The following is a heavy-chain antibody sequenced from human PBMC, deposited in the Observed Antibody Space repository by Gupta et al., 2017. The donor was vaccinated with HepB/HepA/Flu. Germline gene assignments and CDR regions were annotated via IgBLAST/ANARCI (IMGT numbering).Heavy chain of an antibody. CDR2: INHSGST. D-gene: IGHD3-22*01. CDR3: ARLSFYYDSSAMTGAFDI. J-gene: IGHJ3*02. Sequence: QVQLQQWGAGLLKPSETLSLTCAVYGGSFSGYYWSWIRQPPGKGLEWIGEINHSGSTNYNPSLKSRVTISVDTSKNQFSLKLSSVTAADTAVYYCARLSFYYDSSAMTGAFDIWGQGTMVTVSS. V-gene: IGHV4-34*01. CDR1: GGSFSGYY.